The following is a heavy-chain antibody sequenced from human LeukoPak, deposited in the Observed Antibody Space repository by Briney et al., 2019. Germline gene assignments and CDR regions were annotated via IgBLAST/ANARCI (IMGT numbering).Heavy chain of an antibody. V-gene: IGHV5-51*01. CDR2: ISPGDSDT. J-gene: IGHJ6*03. CDR3: ARRKGRMAAAGTFSGYYYYMDV. Sequence: GESLKISRKGSRYTFTSYWIGWVRQMTGKCMVWMGIISPGDSDTRYSPSFQGQVTISADKSISTAYLQWSSLKASDTAMYYCARRKGRMAAAGTFSGYYYYMDVWGKGTTVTISS. D-gene: IGHD6-13*01. CDR1: RYTFTSYW.